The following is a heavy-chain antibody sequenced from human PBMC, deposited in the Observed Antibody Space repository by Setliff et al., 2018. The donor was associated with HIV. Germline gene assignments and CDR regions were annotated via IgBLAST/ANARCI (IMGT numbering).Heavy chain of an antibody. D-gene: IGHD3-9*01. CDR1: ESVFAKHW. V-gene: IGHV5-51*01. Sequence: PGESLKISCKASESVFAKHWIAWVRQMPGKGLEWMGIIFPGDSDTNYPPSMKGRLTISKDNSENTIFLQMSSLRAEDTAIYYCAKTGIWGDYDILTGSHYFFESWGRGILVTVSS. J-gene: IGHJ4*02. CDR3: AKTGIWGDYDILTGSHYFFES. CDR2: IFPGDSDT.